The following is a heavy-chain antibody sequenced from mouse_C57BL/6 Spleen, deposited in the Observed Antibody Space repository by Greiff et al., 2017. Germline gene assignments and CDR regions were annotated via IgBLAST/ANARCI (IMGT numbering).Heavy chain of an antibody. CDR1: GFSINSYG. V-gene: IGHV2-6*01. Sequence: VKLQESGPGLVAPSQSLSITCTVSGFSINSYGVDWVRQSPGKGLEWLGFIWGVGSTNYNSALKSRLNISKDNSKSHVFLQMNSLQTDDTAMYYCASAGSAGPRFAYWGQGTLVTVSA. CDR2: IWGVGST. CDR3: ASAGSAGPRFAY. D-gene: IGHD3-2*02. J-gene: IGHJ3*01.